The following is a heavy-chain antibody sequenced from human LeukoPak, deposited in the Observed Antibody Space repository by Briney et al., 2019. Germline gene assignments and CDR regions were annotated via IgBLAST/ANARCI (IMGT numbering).Heavy chain of an antibody. J-gene: IGHJ5*02. V-gene: IGHV1-18*01. Sequence: ASVKVSCKASGYTFTSYGINWVRQAPGQGLEWRGWISVYNGDTKYAQKVQGRVAMTTDTSTSTAYMEVRSLTSDGTAVYYCARGGGGNQHKDPRCFDPWGQGTLVSVCS. D-gene: IGHD3-16*01. CDR2: ISVYNGDT. CDR1: GYTFTSYG. CDR3: ARGGGGNQHKDPRCFDP.